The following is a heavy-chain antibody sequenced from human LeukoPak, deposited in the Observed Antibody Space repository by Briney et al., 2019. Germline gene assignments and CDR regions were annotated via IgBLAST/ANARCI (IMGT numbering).Heavy chain of an antibody. CDR1: GYTFTSYY. CDR2: INPSGGST. D-gene: IGHD6-19*01. V-gene: IGHV1-46*01. Sequence: GASVMVSCKASGYTFTSYYMHWVRQAPGQGLEWMGIINPSGGSTSYAQKFQGRVTMTRDTSTSTVYMELSSLRSEDTAVYYCSVAVAAASNWFDPWGQGTLVTVSS. J-gene: IGHJ5*02. CDR3: SVAVAAASNWFDP.